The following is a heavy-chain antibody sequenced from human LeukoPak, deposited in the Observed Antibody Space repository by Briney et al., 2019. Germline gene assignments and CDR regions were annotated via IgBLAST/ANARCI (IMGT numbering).Heavy chain of an antibody. CDR3: ARSYYDFWSSYSLAY. Sequence: PSETLSLTCTVSGGSISSYYWSWIRQPPGKGLEWIGYIYYSGSTNYNPSLKSRVTISVDTSKNQFSLKLSSVTAADTAVYYCARSYYDFWSSYSLAYWGQGTLVTVSS. CDR1: GGSISSYY. D-gene: IGHD3-3*01. J-gene: IGHJ4*02. V-gene: IGHV4-59*01. CDR2: IYYSGST.